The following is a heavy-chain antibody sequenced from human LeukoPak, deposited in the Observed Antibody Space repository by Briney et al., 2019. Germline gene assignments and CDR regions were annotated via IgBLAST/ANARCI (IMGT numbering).Heavy chain of an antibody. D-gene: IGHD6-19*01. CDR1: GFTFSSYE. CDR3: ASARRYTSGLYYFDY. V-gene: IGHV3-7*01. Sequence: GGSLRLSCAASGFTFSSYEMNWVRQAPGKGLEWVANIKQDGSEKYYVDSVKGRFTISRDNAKNSLYLQMNSLRAEDTAVYYCASARRYTSGLYYFDYWGQGTLVTVSS. CDR2: IKQDGSEK. J-gene: IGHJ4*02.